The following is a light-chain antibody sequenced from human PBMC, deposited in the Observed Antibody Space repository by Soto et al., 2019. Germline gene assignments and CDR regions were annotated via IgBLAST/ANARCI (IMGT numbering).Light chain of an antibody. CDR2: KAS. J-gene: IGKJ1*01. V-gene: IGKV1-5*03. CDR3: QHYNTYPWT. Sequence: DIQMTQSPSMKYASVGDRVTISCXASQSISSWLAWYQQKPGKAPNLLIHKASHLESGVPSRFSGSGSGTEFTLTISSLQPGDFATYYCQHYNTYPWTFGQGTKVDI. CDR1: QSISSW.